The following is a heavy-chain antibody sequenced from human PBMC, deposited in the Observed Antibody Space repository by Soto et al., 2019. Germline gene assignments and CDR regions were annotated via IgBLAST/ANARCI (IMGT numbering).Heavy chain of an antibody. CDR3: AKSTTGTNPSLGYYYGRDV. J-gene: IGHJ6*02. CDR1: GFTFSSYA. CDR2: ISGSGGST. Sequence: PGGSLRLSCAASGFTFSSYAMSWVRQAPGKGLEWVSAISGSGGSTYYADSVTGRFTISRDNSKNTLYLQMNSLRAEDTAVYYCAKSTTGTNPSLGYYYGRDVWGQGTTVTV. V-gene: IGHV3-23*01. D-gene: IGHD1-1*01.